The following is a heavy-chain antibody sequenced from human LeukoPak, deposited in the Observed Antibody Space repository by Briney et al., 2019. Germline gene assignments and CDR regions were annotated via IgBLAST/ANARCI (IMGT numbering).Heavy chain of an antibody. D-gene: IGHD3-10*01. V-gene: IGHV3-30*18. J-gene: IGHJ1*01. CDR1: GFIFSGYG. CDR2: IEHDESTI. CDR3: AKDRIVISFGDVSKH. Sequence: GRSLRLSCAASGFIFSGYGMHWVRQAPGKGLEWVALIEHDESTIQYADSVKGRFTISRDNSKNTLYLQMNNLRVEDTAIYYCAKDRIVISFGDVSKHWGQGTLVTVSS.